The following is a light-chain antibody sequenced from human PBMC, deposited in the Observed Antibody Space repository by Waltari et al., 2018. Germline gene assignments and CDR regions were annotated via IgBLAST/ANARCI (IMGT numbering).Light chain of an antibody. CDR3: QSYDNDNVV. V-gene: IGLV6-57*03. CDR2: GDY. J-gene: IGLJ3*02. CDR1: SGSIGSSY. Sequence: NFILTQTHSVSESPGKTVTISCTRSSGSIGSSYVQWYQQLPGSAPTTVIYGDYQRHSGVPERFSGSIDSSSNSAYVTISGLKPEDEADYYCQSYDNDNVVFGGGTRLTVL.